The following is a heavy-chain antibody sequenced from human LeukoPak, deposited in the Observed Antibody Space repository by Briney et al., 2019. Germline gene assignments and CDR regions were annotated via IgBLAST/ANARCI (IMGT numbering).Heavy chain of an antibody. V-gene: IGHV5-51*01. CDR3: ARGPIAYYDILTATYFDY. CDR2: IYPGDSDT. CDR1: GYSFTSYW. D-gene: IGHD3-9*01. Sequence: GESLKISCKGSGYSFTSYWIGWVRQMPGKGLEWMGIIYPGDSDTRYNSSFQGQVTISADKSISTAYLQWSSLKASDTAMYYCARGPIAYYDILTATYFDYWGQGTLVTVSS. J-gene: IGHJ4*02.